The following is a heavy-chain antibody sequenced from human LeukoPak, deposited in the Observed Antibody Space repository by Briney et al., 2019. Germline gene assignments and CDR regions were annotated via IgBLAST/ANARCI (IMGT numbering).Heavy chain of an antibody. CDR1: GGSFSGYY. CDR2: INHSGST. Sequence: SETLSLTCAVYGGSFSGYYWSWIRQPPGKGLEWIGEINHSGSTNYNPSLKSRVTISVDTSKNQFSLKLSSVTAADTAVYYCARRNTVTTSPTRYDGFDLWGQGTIVAVSS. D-gene: IGHD4-17*01. V-gene: IGHV4-34*01. J-gene: IGHJ3*01. CDR3: ARRNTVTTSPTRYDGFDL.